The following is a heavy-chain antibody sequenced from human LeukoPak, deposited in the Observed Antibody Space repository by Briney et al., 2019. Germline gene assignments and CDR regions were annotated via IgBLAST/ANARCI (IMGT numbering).Heavy chain of an antibody. V-gene: IGHV3-30*18. J-gene: IGHJ4*02. D-gene: IGHD3-9*01. CDR2: ISYDGSNK. CDR1: GFTFSSYG. Sequence: PGGSLRLSCAASGFTFSSYGMHWVRQAPGKGLEWVAVISYDGSNKYYADSVKGRFTISRDNSKNTLYLQMNSLRAEDTAVYYCAKEAGLRYFDFWDYWGQGTLVTVSS. CDR3: AKEAGLRYFDFWDY.